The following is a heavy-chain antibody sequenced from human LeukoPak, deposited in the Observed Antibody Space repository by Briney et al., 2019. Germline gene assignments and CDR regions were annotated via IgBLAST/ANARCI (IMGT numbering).Heavy chain of an antibody. J-gene: IGHJ4*02. V-gene: IGHV3-23*01. D-gene: IGHD3-22*01. Sequence: GGSLRLSCAASGFTFSSYAMSWVRQAPGKGLEWVSAISGSGGSTYYADSVKGRFTISRDNSKNTLYLQMNSLRAENTAVYYCAKDYYDSSGYFDYWGQGTLVTVSS. CDR2: ISGSGGST. CDR1: GFTFSSYA. CDR3: AKDYYDSSGYFDY.